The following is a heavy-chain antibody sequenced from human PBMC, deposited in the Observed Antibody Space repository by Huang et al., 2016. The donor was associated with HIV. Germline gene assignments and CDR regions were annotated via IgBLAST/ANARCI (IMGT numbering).Heavy chain of an antibody. J-gene: IGHJ4*02. V-gene: IGHV1-69*13. CDR1: GGTFSSYV. CDR3: ARARGYYDSSVSYYFDY. CDR2: NIPIVCTA. Sequence: QVPLVQSGAEVKKPGSSVKVSCKASGGTFSSYVISWVRQAPGQGLGWMGGNIPIVCTANYAQKVQGRVTITADESTSTAYMELSSLRSEDTAVYYCARARGYYDSSVSYYFDYWGQGTLVTVSS. D-gene: IGHD3-22*01.